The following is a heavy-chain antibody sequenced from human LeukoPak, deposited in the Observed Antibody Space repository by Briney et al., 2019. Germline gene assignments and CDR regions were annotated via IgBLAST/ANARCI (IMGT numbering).Heavy chain of an antibody. V-gene: IGHV3-7*01. J-gene: IGHJ4*02. D-gene: IGHD1-1*01. Sequence: GGSLRLSCVASGLTFSSQWMTWVRQAPGKGLEWLANIGGDGRRKFYEDSVEGRFTISRDNAESSLYLQMNSLRVEDTAVYYCARCTTGRTFGSLREIKRSREIDYWGQGTLVTVSS. CDR2: IGGDGRRK. CDR1: GLTFSSQW. CDR3: ARCTTGRTFGSLREIKRSREIDY.